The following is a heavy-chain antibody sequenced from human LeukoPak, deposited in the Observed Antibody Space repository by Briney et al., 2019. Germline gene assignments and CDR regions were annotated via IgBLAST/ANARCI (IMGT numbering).Heavy chain of an antibody. J-gene: IGHJ4*02. V-gene: IGHV4-34*01. CDR2: INHSGST. CDR1: GGSFSGYY. Sequence: SETLSLTCAVYGGSFSGYYWSWIRQPPGKGLEWIGEINHSGSTNYNPSLKSRVTISVDTSKNQFSLKLSSVTAADTAVYYCASRSSGWHFDYWGQGPLATVSS. CDR3: ASRSSGWHFDY. D-gene: IGHD6-19*01.